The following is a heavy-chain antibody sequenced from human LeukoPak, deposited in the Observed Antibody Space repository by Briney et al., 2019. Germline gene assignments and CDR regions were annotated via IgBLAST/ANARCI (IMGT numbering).Heavy chain of an antibody. J-gene: IGHJ4*02. CDR2: IYYSGSN. V-gene: IGHV4-39*01. D-gene: IGHD5-18*01. CDR1: GGSISSSSYY. Sequence: PSETLSLTCTVSGGSISSSSYYWGWIRQAPGKGLEWFGSIYYSGSNYYNPSLKSRVTITVDATKNQFSLKLSSVTAADTAVYYCAKETVDTAMVVDYWGQGTLVTVSS. CDR3: AKETVDTAMVVDY.